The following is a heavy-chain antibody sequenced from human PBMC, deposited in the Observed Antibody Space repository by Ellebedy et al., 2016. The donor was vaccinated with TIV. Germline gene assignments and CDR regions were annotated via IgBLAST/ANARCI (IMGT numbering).Heavy chain of an antibody. J-gene: IGHJ4*02. V-gene: IGHV1-69*13. CDR2: IIPIFGTA. D-gene: IGHD5-18*01. CDR3: ARDSRIQLWLLLDY. CDR1: GGTFSSYA. Sequence: ASVKVSCKASGGTFSSYAISWVRQAPGQGLEWMGGIIPIFGTANYAQKFQGRVTITADESTSTAYMELSSLRSEDTAVYYCARDSRIQLWLLLDYWGQGTLVTVSS.